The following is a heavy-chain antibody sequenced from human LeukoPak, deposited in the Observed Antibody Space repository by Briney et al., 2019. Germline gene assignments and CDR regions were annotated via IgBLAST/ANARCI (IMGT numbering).Heavy chain of an antibody. CDR2: IKQDGSEK. CDR3: ARDGGSAMPFDY. J-gene: IGHJ4*02. V-gene: IGHV3-7*01. CDR1: GFTFSSYW. Sequence: GGSLRLSCGASGFTFSSYWMSWVRQAPGKGLEWVANIKQDGSEKYYVDSVKGRFTISRDNAKNSLYLQMNSLRAEDTAVYYCARDGGSAMPFDYWGQGTLVTVSS. D-gene: IGHD2-2*01.